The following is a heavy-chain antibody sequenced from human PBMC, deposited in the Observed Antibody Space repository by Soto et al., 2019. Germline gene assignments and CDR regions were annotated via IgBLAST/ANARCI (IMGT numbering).Heavy chain of an antibody. CDR1: GFTFSDHY. CDR2: ISNRIYSFTT. D-gene: IGHD1-1*01. J-gene: IGHJ4*02. CDR3: ATSASRPNNTWSGLDF. V-gene: IGHV3-72*01. Sequence: EVQLVESGGGLAQPGGSLRVSCGASGFTFSDHYMECVRQAPGKGREWVGRISNRIYSFTTEYAASVKDRFTISRDTSRNSLPLQMNSLKTEDTAVYYCATSASRPNNTWSGLDFWGQGTLVSVSS.